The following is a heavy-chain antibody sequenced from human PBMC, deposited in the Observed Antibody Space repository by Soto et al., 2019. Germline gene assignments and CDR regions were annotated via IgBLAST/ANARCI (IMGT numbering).Heavy chain of an antibody. D-gene: IGHD6-6*01. V-gene: IGHV1-46*03. CDR3: ARGPGAARNYYYYYMDV. CDR2: INPSGGST. J-gene: IGHJ6*03. Sequence: QVQLVQSGAEVKKPGASVKVSCKASGYTFTSYYMHWVRQAPGQGLEWMGIINPSGGSTSYAQKFQGRGTMTRDTSTSTVYMELSSLRAEDTAVYYCARGPGAARNYYYYYMDVWGKGTTVTVSS. CDR1: GYTFTSYY.